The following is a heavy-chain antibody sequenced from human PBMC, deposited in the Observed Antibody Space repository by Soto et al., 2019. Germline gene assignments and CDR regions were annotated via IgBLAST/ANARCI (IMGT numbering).Heavy chain of an antibody. CDR2: INPNSGGT. Sequence: ASVKGSWKASGYAFTGYYIHCVRQAPGQGLEWMGWINPNSGGTNYAQKFQGRVTMTRDTSISTAYMELSRLRSDDTAVYYCARDDSSSCLHYCYGNAVWGQRTTV. J-gene: IGHJ6*01. V-gene: IGHV1-2*02. CDR3: ARDDSSSCLHYCYGNAV. D-gene: IGHD6-13*01. CDR1: GYAFTGYY.